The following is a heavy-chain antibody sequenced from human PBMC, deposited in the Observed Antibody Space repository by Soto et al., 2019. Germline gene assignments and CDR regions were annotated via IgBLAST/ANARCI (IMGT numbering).Heavy chain of an antibody. V-gene: IGHV4-61*01. J-gene: IGHJ4*02. Sequence: QVQLQESGPGLVEPSETLSLTCSASGGSFKSGSYSWSWIRQPPVKGLESIGYVYHTGRTSYTPSLKSRGSISFDTSKKQFSLNLGSVTAADTAVHCCSRDIASSDSWGEGTLVTVSS. CDR3: SRDIASSDS. CDR1: GGSFKSGSYS. CDR2: VYHTGRT. D-gene: IGHD2-15*01.